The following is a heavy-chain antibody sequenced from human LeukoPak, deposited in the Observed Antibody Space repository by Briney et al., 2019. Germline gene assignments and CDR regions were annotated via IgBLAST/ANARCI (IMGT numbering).Heavy chain of an antibody. J-gene: IGHJ4*02. V-gene: IGHV1-2*02. D-gene: IGHD3-3*01. CDR3: ARGGDITTFGVAHFDY. CDR2: INANSGGT. Sequence: ATVKVSCKASGYTFTSYGISWVRQAPGQGLEWMGWINANSGGTNYTQMFQGRVTMTRDTSINTAYMELSSLRSDDTAVYYCARGGDITTFGVAHFDYWGQGTLVTVSS. CDR1: GYTFTSYG.